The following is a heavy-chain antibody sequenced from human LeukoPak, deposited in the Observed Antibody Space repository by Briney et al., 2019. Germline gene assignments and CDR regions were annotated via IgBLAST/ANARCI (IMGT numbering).Heavy chain of an antibody. J-gene: IGHJ4*02. V-gene: IGHV1-8*01. CDR1: GYTFTSYD. D-gene: IGHD3-10*01. CDR2: MNPNSGNT. CDR3: ARGLRMVRGVSAEYYFDY. Sequence: ASVKVSWKASGYTFTSYDINWVRQATGQGLEWMGWMNPNSGNTGYAQKFQGRVTMTRNTSISTAYMELSSLRSEDTAVYYCARGLRMVRGVSAEYYFDYWGQGTLVTVSS.